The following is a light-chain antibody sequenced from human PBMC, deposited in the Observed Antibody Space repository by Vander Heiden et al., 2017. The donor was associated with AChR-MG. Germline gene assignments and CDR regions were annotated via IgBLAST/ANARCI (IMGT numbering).Light chain of an antibody. CDR3: SSYAGSRTLV. CDR2: EVT. J-gene: IGLJ2*01. V-gene: IGLV2-8*01. Sequence: QSALTQPPSASGSPGQSVTIPCTGSSNDVGSYNYVSWYQQHPGRVPKLIIFEVTKRPSGVPDRFSGSKSGNTASLTVSGLQADDEADYYCSSYAGSRTLVFGGGTKLTV. CDR1: SNDVGSYNY.